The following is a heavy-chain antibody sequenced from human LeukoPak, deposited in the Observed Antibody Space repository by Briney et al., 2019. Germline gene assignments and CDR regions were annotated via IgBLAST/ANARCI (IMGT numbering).Heavy chain of an antibody. CDR2: INPSSGGT. Sequence: GASVPVSCKASGYTFTGYYMHWVRQAPGQGLEWMGWINPSSGGTNYAQKFQGRVTMTRDTSISTAYMELSRLRSDDTAVYYCAREAQPGKVPADNYYYYYGMDVWGQGTTVTVSS. CDR1: GYTFTGYY. CDR3: AREAQPGKVPADNYYYYYGMDV. V-gene: IGHV1-2*02. J-gene: IGHJ6*02. D-gene: IGHD2-2*01.